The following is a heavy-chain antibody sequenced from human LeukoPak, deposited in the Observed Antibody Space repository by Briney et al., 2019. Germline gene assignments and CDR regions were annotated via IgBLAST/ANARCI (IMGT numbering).Heavy chain of an antibody. CDR3: ARVGIALTSPFDY. CDR1: GFTFSDYY. CDR2: MSSRGYPT. Sequence: GGSLRLSCLASGFTFSDYYMSWVRQAPGKGLEWISYMSSRGYPTYYAESVKGRFTISRDNAKNTLYLQMHNLRTDDTAVYFCARVGIALTSPFDYWGLGTMVAVSS. J-gene: IGHJ4*02. V-gene: IGHV3-11*01. D-gene: IGHD1-1*01.